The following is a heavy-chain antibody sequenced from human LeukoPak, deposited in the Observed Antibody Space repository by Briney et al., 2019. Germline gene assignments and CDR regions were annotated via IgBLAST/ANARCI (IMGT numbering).Heavy chain of an antibody. D-gene: IGHD3-3*01. V-gene: IGHV1-2*02. CDR3: ARGPRITIFGVVMANDAFDI. CDR2: INPNSGGT. J-gene: IGHJ3*02. CDR1: GYTFTGYY. Sequence: EASVKVSCKASGYTFTGYYMHWVRQAPGQGLEWMGWINPNSGGTNYAQKFQGRVTMTRDTSSSTAYMELSRLRFDDTVVYYCARGPRITIFGVVMANDAFDIWGQGTMVTVSS.